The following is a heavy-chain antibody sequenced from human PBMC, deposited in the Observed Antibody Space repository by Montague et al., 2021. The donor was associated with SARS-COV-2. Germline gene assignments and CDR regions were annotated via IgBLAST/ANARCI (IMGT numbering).Heavy chain of an antibody. J-gene: IGHJ6*02. CDR1: GDSVSSSSAA. V-gene: IGHV6-1*01. D-gene: IGHD6-13*01. Sequence: CAISGDSVSSSSAAWNWLRQSPSRGLEWLGRTYYMSKWYNDYAVSLKXXITINPDTSKNQFSLQLNSVTPEDTAVYYCASGRMVPYSSSWTTLYYYYGMDVWGQGTTVTVSS. CDR3: ASGRMVPYSSSWTTLYYYYGMDV. CDR2: TYYMSKWYN.